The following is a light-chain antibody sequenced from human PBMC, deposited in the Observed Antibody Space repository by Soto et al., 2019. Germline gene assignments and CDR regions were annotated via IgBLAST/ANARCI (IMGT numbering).Light chain of an antibody. CDR2: KES. CDR1: QSVSSW. V-gene: IGKV1-5*03. J-gene: IGKJ1*01. Sequence: DVQLTQSPSTLCARVGDSFTVTCRASQSVSSWVAWYTMNTGKDPKLLIYKESTLETGVPSRVSGSGSRTELTRTISSRQPDDFATYYCQHYASFSGTFGQGTKVDI. CDR3: QHYASFSGT.